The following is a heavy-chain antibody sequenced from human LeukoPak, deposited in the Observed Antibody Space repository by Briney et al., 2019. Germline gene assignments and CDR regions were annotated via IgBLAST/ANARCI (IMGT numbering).Heavy chain of an antibody. CDR1: GFTFSSYG. CDR2: IRYDGSNK. V-gene: IGHV3-30*02. CDR3: AKDVPFGSSSSPWFDP. J-gene: IGHJ5*02. Sequence: GGSLRLSCAASGFTFSSYGMHWVRQAPGKGLEWVAFIRYDGSNKYYADSVKGRFTISRDNSKNTLYLQMNSLRAEDTAVYYCAKDVPFGSSSSPWFDPWGQGTLVTVSS. D-gene: IGHD6-6*01.